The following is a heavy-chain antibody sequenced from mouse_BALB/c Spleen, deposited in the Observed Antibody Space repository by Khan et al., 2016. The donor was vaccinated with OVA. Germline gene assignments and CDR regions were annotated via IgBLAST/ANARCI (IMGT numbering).Heavy chain of an antibody. V-gene: IGHV5-6-5*01. CDR1: GFTFSSYV. J-gene: IGHJ2*01. CDR2: ISSGGST. Sequence: EVELVESGGDLVKPGGSLKLSCAASGFTFSSYVMSWVRQTPEKRLEWVASISSGGSTSYPASVKGRLTISRDNARNILYLKMSSLRSEDTAMYYCAREAYRYDGYYFDYWGQGTTVTVSS. D-gene: IGHD2-14*01. CDR3: AREAYRYDGYYFDY.